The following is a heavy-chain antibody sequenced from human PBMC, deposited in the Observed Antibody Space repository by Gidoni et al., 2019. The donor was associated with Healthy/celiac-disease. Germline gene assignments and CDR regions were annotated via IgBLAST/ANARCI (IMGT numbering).Heavy chain of an antibody. D-gene: IGHD3-10*01. Sequence: QVTLKESGPALVKPTQTLTLPCTFSGFSLSTSGMRVSWIRQPPGKALEWLARIDWDDDKFYSTSLKTRLTISKDTSKNQVVLTMTNMDPVDTATYYCARLMAASGNYYYMDVWGKGTTVTVSS. CDR1: GFSLSTSGMR. J-gene: IGHJ6*03. V-gene: IGHV2-70*04. CDR2: IDWDDDK. CDR3: ARLMAASGNYYYMDV.